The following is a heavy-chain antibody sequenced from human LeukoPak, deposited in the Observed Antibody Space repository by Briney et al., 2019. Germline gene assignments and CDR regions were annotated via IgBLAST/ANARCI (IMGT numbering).Heavy chain of an antibody. CDR1: GFTLSSYA. CDR2: TSSSDSGK. CDR3: ARGSIPMGADAFDI. J-gene: IGHJ3*02. Sequence: GGSLRLSCVVSGFTLSSYAMSWVRQAPGKGLEWVAATSSSDSGKYHADSVKGRFTISRDNAKNSLYLQMNSLRAEDTAVYYCARGSIPMGADAFDIWGQGTMVTVSS. D-gene: IGHD2-8*01. V-gene: IGHV3-21*01.